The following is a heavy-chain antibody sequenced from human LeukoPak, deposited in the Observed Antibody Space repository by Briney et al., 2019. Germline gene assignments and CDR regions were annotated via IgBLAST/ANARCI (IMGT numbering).Heavy chain of an antibody. J-gene: IGHJ4*02. CDR2: IYHSGST. CDR3: ARRVLTGYYRNNYFDY. D-gene: IGHD3-9*01. Sequence: SQTLSLTCAVSGGSISSGGYSWSWIRQPPGKGLEWIGYIYHSGSTYYNPSLKSRVTISVDRSKNQFSLKLSSVTAADTAVYYCARRVLTGYYRNNYFDYWGQGTLVTVSS. CDR1: GGSISSGGYS. V-gene: IGHV4-30-2*01.